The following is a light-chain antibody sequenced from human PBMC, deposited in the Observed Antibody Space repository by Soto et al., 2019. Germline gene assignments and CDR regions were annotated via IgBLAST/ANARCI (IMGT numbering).Light chain of an antibody. CDR2: GAS. CDR3: QQYDTSPPLYT. CDR1: QSVDSVY. J-gene: IGKJ2*01. Sequence: EIVLTQSPGTLSLSPGERATLSCRASQSVDSVYLTWYQQKPGQAPRLLIYGASTRAAGIPSRFSGSGSGKEFTLTISRLEPEDFGVYYCQQYDTSPPLYTFCQGTKLEFK. V-gene: IGKV3-20*01.